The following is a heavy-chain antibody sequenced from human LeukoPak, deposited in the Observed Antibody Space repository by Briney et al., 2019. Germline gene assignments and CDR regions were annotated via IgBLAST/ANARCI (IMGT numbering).Heavy chain of an antibody. CDR2: MHPGESEI. CDR3: AKTIASLGSGARYFDP. D-gene: IGHD5/OR15-5a*01. CDR1: GDSFTNCW. Sequence: GESLKISCKVSGDSFTNCWIAWVRQKPGKGLEWMGLMHPGESEIHYSPSFEGQVTISADTSISTAYLEWYSLKASDSAIYYCAKTIASLGSGARYFDPWGQGTMITVSS. J-gene: IGHJ5*02. V-gene: IGHV5-51*01.